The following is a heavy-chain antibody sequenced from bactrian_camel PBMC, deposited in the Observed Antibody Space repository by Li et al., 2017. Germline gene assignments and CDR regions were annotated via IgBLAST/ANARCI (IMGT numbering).Heavy chain of an antibody. D-gene: IGHD1*01. V-gene: IGHV3S53*01. Sequence: HVQLVESGGASVQAGGSLRLSCAASGNIASSYCMGWFRQAPGKEREVVAQIRPPGSITYADSVKGRFTMSRDSDKHTLNLQMNSLKPEDTAMYYCAADFRRRRAPRLTDVLDLAYKGRGTQVTVS. J-gene: IGHJ4*01. CDR2: IRPPGSI. CDR1: GNIASSYC.